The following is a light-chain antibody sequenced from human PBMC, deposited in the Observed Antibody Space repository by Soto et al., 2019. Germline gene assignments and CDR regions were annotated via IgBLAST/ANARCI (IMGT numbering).Light chain of an antibody. CDR3: QQRSNWPRGT. CDR1: QSVSSY. V-gene: IGKV3-11*01. J-gene: IGKJ1*01. CDR2: DAS. Sequence: EIVMTQSPATLSVSPGERATLSCRASQSVSSYLAWYQQKPGQAPRLLIYDASNRATGIPARFSGSGSGTDFTLTISSLEPEDFAVYYCQQRSNWPRGTFGQGTKVEIK.